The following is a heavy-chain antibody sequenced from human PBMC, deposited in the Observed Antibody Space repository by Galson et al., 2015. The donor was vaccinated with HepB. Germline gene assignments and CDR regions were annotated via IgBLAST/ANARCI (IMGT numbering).Heavy chain of an antibody. CDR3: AKDWPVAGTGNDAFDI. D-gene: IGHD6-19*01. J-gene: IGHJ3*02. V-gene: IGHV3-23*01. Sequence: LRLSCAASGFTFSSYAMSWVRQAPGKGLEWVSAISGSGSTYYADSVKGRFTISRDNSKNTLYLQMNSLRAEDTAVYYCAKDWPVAGTGNDAFDIWGQGTMVTVSS. CDR2: ISGSGST. CDR1: GFTFSSYA.